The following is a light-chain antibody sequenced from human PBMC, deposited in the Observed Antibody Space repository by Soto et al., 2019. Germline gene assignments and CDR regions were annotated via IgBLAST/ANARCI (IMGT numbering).Light chain of an antibody. J-gene: IGLJ2*01. CDR1: SSDVGGYNF. V-gene: IGLV2-14*01. CDR2: DVS. CDR3: SSYTSSSTLEV. Sequence: QSVLTQPASVSGSPGQSITISCTGTSSDVGGYNFVSWYQLHPGKAPKLMIYDVSNRPSGVSYRFSGSKSGNTASLTISGLQAEDEADYYCSSYTSSSTLEVFGGGTQLTVL.